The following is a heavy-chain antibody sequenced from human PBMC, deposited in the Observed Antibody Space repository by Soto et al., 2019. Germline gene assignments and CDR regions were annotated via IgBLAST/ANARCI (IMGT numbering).Heavy chain of an antibody. CDR2: IYYSGST. Sequence: QVQLQESGPGLVKPSQTLSLTCTVSGGSISSGGYYWSWIRQHPGKGLEWIGYIYYSGSTYYNPSLKSRVTISVDTSKNQFALKLSSVTAADTAVYYCARDVYYYDSSGYLHAFDIWGQGTMVTVSS. D-gene: IGHD3-22*01. CDR1: GGSISSGGYY. J-gene: IGHJ3*02. CDR3: ARDVYYYDSSGYLHAFDI. V-gene: IGHV4-31*03.